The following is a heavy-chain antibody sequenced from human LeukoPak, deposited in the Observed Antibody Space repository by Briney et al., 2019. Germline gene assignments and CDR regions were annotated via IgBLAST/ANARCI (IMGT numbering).Heavy chain of an antibody. CDR1: GFTFSSYS. CDR3: ARVDYGGNSVYYFDY. V-gene: IGHV3-21*04. J-gene: IGHJ4*02. Sequence: GGSLRLSCAASGFTFSSYSMNWVRQAPGKGLEWVSSISSSSSYIYYADSVKGRFTISRDNAKNSLYLQMNSLRAEDTALYHCARVDYGGNSVYYFDYWGQGTLVTVSS. CDR2: ISSSSSYI. D-gene: IGHD4-23*01.